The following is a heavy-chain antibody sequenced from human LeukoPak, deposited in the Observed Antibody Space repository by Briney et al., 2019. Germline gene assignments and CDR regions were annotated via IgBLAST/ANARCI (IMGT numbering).Heavy chain of an antibody. CDR3: GRDHFSCGFDF. D-gene: IGHD2-15*01. J-gene: IGHJ4*02. Sequence: KPSETLSLTCAVSGGALSGYYWGWIRQPPGKGQEWIGEINHSGSTNSNPSLRSRVTISVDTSKNQFSLRLGSVTAADTAVYYCGRDHFSCGFDFWGQGTMVTVSS. CDR2: INHSGST. V-gene: IGHV4-34*01. CDR1: GGALSGYY.